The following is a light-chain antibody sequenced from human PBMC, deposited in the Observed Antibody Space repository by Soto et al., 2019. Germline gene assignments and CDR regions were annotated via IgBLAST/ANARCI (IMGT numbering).Light chain of an antibody. J-gene: IGKJ4*01. CDR1: QSVSSY. V-gene: IGKV3D-15*01. CDR3: QQYNDWLT. CDR2: GAS. Sequence: DIVMTQSPATLSVSPGERATLSCRASQSVSSYLAWYQRKPGQAPRLLMYGASTRATGIPARFSGSGSGTEFTLTISSLQSEDFAVYYGQQYNDWLTFGGGTKVEIK.